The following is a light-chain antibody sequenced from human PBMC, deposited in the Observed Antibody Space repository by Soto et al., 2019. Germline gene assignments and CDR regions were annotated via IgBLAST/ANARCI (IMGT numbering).Light chain of an antibody. CDR2: QTS. J-gene: IGKJ1*01. V-gene: IGKV3-11*01. CDR3: HQRQSWPRT. CDR1: QYINTR. Sequence: EIVLTQSPGSLSLPPGDRFTLSFRASQYINTRLAWYQHRPGQAPRLLIYQTSLRAAGIPARFSASGSGTDFTLTISDVQPEDFALYYCHQRQSWPRTFGQGTKVDI.